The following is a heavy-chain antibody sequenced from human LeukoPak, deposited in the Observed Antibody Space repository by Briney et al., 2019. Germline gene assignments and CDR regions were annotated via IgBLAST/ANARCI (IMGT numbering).Heavy chain of an antibody. CDR3: TRRKTFDF. CDR1: GFTFGDYA. J-gene: IGHJ4*02. CDR2: VRSKGYGGTT. Sequence: GGSLRLSCTGSGFTFGDYAMSWFRQAPGRGLEWVGFVRSKGYGGTTEYAASVKGRFTISRDDSKSIAYLQMNSLKTEDTAVYYCTRRKTFDFWGRGTLVTVSS. V-gene: IGHV3-49*03.